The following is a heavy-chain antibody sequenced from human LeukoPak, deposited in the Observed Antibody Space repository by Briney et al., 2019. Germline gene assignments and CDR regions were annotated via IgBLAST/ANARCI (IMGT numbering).Heavy chain of an antibody. CDR1: GGSFSGYY. D-gene: IGHD3-3*01. V-gene: IGHV4-34*01. J-gene: IGHJ4*02. Sequence: SETLSLTCAVYGGSFSGYYWSLIRQPPGKGLEWIGEINHSGSTNYNPSLKSRVTISVDTSKNQFSLKRSSVTAADTAVYYRARRCDFWRGYNFYYWGQGTLVTVSS. CDR3: ARRCDFWRGYNFYY. CDR2: INHSGST.